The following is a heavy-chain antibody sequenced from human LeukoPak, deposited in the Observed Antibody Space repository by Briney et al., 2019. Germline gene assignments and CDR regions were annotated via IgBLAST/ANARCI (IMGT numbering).Heavy chain of an antibody. V-gene: IGHV4-4*07. J-gene: IGHJ5*02. CDR3: AREIDFWSGYYPLPNWFDP. CDR1: GGSISSYY. CDR2: IYTSGST. D-gene: IGHD3-3*01. Sequence: SETLSLTCTVSGGSISSYYWSWIRQPAGKGLEWIGRIYTSGSTNYNPSLKSRVTMSVDTSKNQFSLKLSSVTAADTAVYYCAREIDFWSGYYPLPNWFDPWGQGTLVTVSS.